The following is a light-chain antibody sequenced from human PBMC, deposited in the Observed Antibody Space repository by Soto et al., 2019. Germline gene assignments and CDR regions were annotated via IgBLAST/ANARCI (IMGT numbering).Light chain of an antibody. CDR3: QQRSNWPPFT. CDR1: QSVSNY. CDR2: DAS. V-gene: IGKV3-11*01. J-gene: IGKJ5*01. Sequence: ESVFNQSPGTLSLSPGERATLSCRASQSVSNYLAWYQQKPGQAPRLLIYDASNRATDIPARFSGSGSGTDFTLTISSLEPEDFAVYYCQQRSNWPPFTFGQGTRLEIK.